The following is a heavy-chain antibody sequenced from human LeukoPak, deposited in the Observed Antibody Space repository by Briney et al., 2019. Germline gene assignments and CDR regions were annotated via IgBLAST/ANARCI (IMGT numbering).Heavy chain of an antibody. V-gene: IGHV1-18*04. Sequence: ASVKVSCKASGYTFTGYYMHWVRQAPGQGLEWMGWISVYNGNTLYAQKFQGRVTMTTDTSTGTAYMELRSLRSDDTAVYYCARIGCASTTWYGNSVDPWGQGTLVTVSS. CDR2: ISVYNGNT. CDR1: GYTFTGYY. D-gene: IGHD2-2*01. CDR3: ARIGCASTTWYGNSVDP. J-gene: IGHJ5*02.